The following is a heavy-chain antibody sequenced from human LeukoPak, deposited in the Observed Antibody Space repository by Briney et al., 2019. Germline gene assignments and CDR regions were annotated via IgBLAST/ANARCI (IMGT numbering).Heavy chain of an antibody. CDR2: ISGSGGST. D-gene: IGHD3-10*01. CDR3: AKASAGSGRALYYYGMDV. J-gene: IGHJ6*04. CDR1: GFPFSSYA. V-gene: IGHV3-23*01. Sequence: GGSLRLSCAASGFPFSSYAMTWVRQAPGKGLEWVSAISGSGGSTYYADSVRGRFTISRDNSKNTLYLQMNSLRVEDTAVYYCAKASAGSGRALYYYGMDVWGKGTTVTVS.